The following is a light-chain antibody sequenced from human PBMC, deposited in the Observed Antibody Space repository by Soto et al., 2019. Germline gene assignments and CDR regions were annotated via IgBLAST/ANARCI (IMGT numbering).Light chain of an antibody. Sequence: EIVLTQSPATLSLSPGERATLSCRASQSVSSYLAWYQQKPGQAPRLLIYDASNRATGIPARFSDSGSRTDYTLTISSLEREDFAVYYCQQRSNSYTFGQGTKLEIK. V-gene: IGKV3-11*01. J-gene: IGKJ2*01. CDR3: QQRSNSYT. CDR1: QSVSSY. CDR2: DAS.